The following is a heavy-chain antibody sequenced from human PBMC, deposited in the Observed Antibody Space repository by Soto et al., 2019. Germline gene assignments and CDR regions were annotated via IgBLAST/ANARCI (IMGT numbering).Heavy chain of an antibody. D-gene: IGHD3-22*01. CDR3: ARELKWSITMIVFDY. Sequence: ASVKVSCKASGYTFTNYAIQWVRQAPGQSLEWLGWINAGNGNTRYSQKFQGRVTITRDTSASTAYMELSSLRSEDTAVYYCARELKWSITMIVFDYWGQGTLVTVYS. J-gene: IGHJ4*02. CDR2: INAGNGNT. V-gene: IGHV1-3*01. CDR1: GYTFTNYA.